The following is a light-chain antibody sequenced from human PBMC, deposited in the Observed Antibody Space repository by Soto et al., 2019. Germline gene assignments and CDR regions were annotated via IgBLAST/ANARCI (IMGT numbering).Light chain of an antibody. V-gene: IGKV3-20*01. CDR2: GAS. Sequence: EIVLTQSPGTLSLSPGERVTLSCRASQTVNNKYLAWYQQTPGQAPRLLIYGASNRATGIPGRFGGSGSGTDFTLTISRLEPEDFAMYYCQQYGSSPVTFGGGTKVHIK. CDR3: QQYGSSPVT. J-gene: IGKJ4*01. CDR1: QTVNNKY.